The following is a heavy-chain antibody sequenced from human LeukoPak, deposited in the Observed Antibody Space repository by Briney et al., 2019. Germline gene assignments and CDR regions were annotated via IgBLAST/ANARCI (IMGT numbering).Heavy chain of an antibody. CDR1: GFPFSSYW. Sequence: PGGSLRLFCAASGFPFSSYWMSWVRQAPGKGLEWVANIKQDGSDKYYVDPVKGRFTISRDNAKNSLYLQLNSLRADDTAVYYCARLTGTTGFDYWGQGTLVTVSS. D-gene: IGHD1-1*01. CDR2: IKQDGSDK. CDR3: ARLTGTTGFDY. J-gene: IGHJ4*02. V-gene: IGHV3-7*01.